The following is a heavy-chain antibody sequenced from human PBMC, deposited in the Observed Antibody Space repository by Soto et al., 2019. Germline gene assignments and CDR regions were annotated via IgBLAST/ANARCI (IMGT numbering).Heavy chain of an antibody. Sequence: SETLSLTCTVSGGSISSYYWSWIRQPPGKGLEWIGYIYYSGSTNYNPSLKSRVTISVDTSKNQFSLKLSSVTAADTAVYYCARGVRITMIVVVSHFFDYWGQGTLVTVSS. CDR2: IYYSGST. J-gene: IGHJ4*02. D-gene: IGHD3-22*01. V-gene: IGHV4-59*12. CDR1: GGSISSYY. CDR3: ARGVRITMIVVVSHFFDY.